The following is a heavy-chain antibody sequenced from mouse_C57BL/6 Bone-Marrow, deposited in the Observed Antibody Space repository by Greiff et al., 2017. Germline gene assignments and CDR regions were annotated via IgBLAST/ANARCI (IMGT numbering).Heavy chain of an antibody. CDR3: ASGLGSPHAMDY. Sequence: VQLQQSGPELVKPGASVKIPCKASGYTFTDYNMDWVKQSHGKSLEWIGDINPNNGGTIYNQKFKGKATLTVDKSSSTAYMGLRSLTSEDTAVYYCASGLGSPHAMDYWGQGTSVTVSS. J-gene: IGHJ4*01. CDR1: GYTFTDYN. CDR2: INPNNGGT. D-gene: IGHD1-1*01. V-gene: IGHV1-18*01.